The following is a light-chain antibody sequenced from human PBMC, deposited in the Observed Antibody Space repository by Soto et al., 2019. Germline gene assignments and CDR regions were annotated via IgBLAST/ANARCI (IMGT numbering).Light chain of an antibody. CDR2: GAS. CDR1: QSVASN. CDR3: QQYHNWPPQYT. Sequence: EIVMTQSPASLSVSPGDGATLSCRASQSVASNVAWYQQKPRQRPRLLIHGASTRAAGVPARFSGSGSATDFTLTISSLQSEDFEVYYCQQYHNWPPQYTFGQGTKLQIK. J-gene: IGKJ2*01. V-gene: IGKV3-15*01.